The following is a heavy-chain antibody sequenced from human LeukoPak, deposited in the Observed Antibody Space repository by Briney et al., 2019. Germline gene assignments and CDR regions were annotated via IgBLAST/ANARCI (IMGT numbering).Heavy chain of an antibody. CDR3: ARGPWDSSGYFDY. V-gene: IGHV1-69*04. CDR2: IIPILGIA. J-gene: IGHJ4*02. CDR1: GGTFSSYA. Sequence: SVKVSCKASGGTFSSYAISWVQQAPGQGLEWMGRIIPILGIANYAQKFQGRVTITADKSTSTAYMELSSLRSEDTAVYYCARGPWDSSGYFDYWGQGTLVTVSS. D-gene: IGHD3-22*01.